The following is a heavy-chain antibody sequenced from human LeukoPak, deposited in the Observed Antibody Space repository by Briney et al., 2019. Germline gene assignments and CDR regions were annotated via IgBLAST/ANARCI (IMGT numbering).Heavy chain of an antibody. V-gene: IGHV4-39*07. CDR1: GGSISSSSYY. CDR3: ARDHFGGSGSYRPYYFDY. CDR2: IYYSGST. J-gene: IGHJ4*02. Sequence: SSETLSLTCTVSGGSISSSSYYWGWIRQPPGKGLEWIGSIYYSGSTYYNPSLKSRVTISVDTSKNQFSLKLSSVTAADTAVYYCARDHFGGSGSYRPYYFDYWGQGTLVTVSS. D-gene: IGHD3-10*01.